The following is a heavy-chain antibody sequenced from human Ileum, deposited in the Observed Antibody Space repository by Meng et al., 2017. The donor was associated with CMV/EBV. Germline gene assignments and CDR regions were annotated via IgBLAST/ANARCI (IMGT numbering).Heavy chain of an antibody. CDR2: VNHIGGT. D-gene: IGHD5-24*01. Sequence: QGQQQPGAGGPLKPSGTLSLTCAVYGSSFGGFYWTWIRQTPGKGLEWIGEVNHIGGTNYNPSLKSRVTISVDTSKKEFSLKLNSVTAADTAVYYCARKRDLGPDLSWLDPWGQGSLVTVSS. J-gene: IGHJ5*02. V-gene: IGHV4-34*02. CDR3: ARKRDLGPDLSWLDP. CDR1: GSSFGGFY.